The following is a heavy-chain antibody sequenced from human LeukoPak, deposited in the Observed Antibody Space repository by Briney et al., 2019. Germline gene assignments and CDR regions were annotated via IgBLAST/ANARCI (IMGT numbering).Heavy chain of an antibody. D-gene: IGHD3-3*01. J-gene: IGHJ4*02. CDR3: APAAFLEWFYEN. CDR1: GYTFTSYA. CDR2: INPNSGGT. Sequence: GASVKVSCKASGYTFTSYAMHWVRQAPGQRLEWMGWINPNSGGTNYAQKFQGRVTMTRDTSISTAYMELSRLRSDDTAVYYCAPAAFLEWFYENWGQGTLVTVSS. V-gene: IGHV1-2*02.